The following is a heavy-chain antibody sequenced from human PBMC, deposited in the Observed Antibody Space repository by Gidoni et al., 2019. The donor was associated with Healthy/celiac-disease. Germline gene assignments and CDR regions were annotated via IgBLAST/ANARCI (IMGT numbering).Heavy chain of an antibody. V-gene: IGHV1-69*01. CDR1: GGTFSSYA. J-gene: IGHJ5*02. CDR3: ARDSDILTSYPSGGFDP. CDR2: LIPSFGTA. Sequence: QVQLVQSGAEVKKPGSSVNVSCNASGGTFSSYAISWVRQAPGQGLEWMGGLIPSFGTANYAQKFQGRVTITADESTSTAYMELSSLRAEDTAGYYGARDSDILTSYPSGGFDPWGQGTLVTVSS. D-gene: IGHD3-9*01.